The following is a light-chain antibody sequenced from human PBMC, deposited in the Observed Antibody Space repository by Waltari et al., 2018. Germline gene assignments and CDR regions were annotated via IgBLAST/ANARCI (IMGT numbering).Light chain of an antibody. J-gene: IGLJ2*01. CDR2: EVS. CDR1: SSDIGAYNY. V-gene: IGLV2-11*01. Sequence: QTALTQPRSVSGSPGQSVTIPCTGTSSDIGAYNYVSWFQQHPGTAPKLMIYEVSKRPSGVSDCFSGSKSGNTASLTISGLQAEDEADYYCCSYAGSYTFEVFGGGTRLTVL. CDR3: CSYAGSYTFEV.